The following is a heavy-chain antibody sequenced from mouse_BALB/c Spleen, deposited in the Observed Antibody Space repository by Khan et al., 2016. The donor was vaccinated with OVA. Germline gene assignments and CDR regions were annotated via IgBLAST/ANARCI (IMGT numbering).Heavy chain of an antibody. J-gene: IGHJ3*01. D-gene: IGHD2-14*01. CDR3: ARDGAYYRNDGCFAY. V-gene: IGHV1-4*01. CDR1: GYTFTSYT. Sequence: QVQLQQSGAELARPGASVKMSCKASGYTFTSYTIHWIKQRPGQGLEWIGYINPSSGYTNYNQKFKDKATLTADKSSTTAYMQLSSLTSDDSAVYYSARDGAYYRNDGCFAYWGQGTLVTVSA. CDR2: INPSSGYT.